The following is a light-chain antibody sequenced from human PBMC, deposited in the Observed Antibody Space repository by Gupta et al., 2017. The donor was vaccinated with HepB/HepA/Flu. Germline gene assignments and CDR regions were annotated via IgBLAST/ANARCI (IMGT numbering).Light chain of an antibody. CDR2: GAS. V-gene: IGKV3-20*01. CDR1: QSVSGSY. J-gene: IGKJ4*01. CDR3: QQYVNSLT. Sequence: ELVLTQSPGTLSLSPGERATLSCRASQSVSGSYLAWYQEKPGQAPRLLIYGASSRASCIPDRFTGSGSGTDFTLTISRLEPEEFAMYYCQQYVNSLTFGGGTKVEIK.